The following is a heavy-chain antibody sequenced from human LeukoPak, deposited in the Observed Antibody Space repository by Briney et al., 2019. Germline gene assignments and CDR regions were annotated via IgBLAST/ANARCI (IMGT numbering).Heavy chain of an antibody. CDR3: AREDYSYGYFDY. D-gene: IGHD5-18*01. CDR1: GFTHSDYY. J-gene: IGHJ4*02. CDR2: ISSSGSNI. V-gene: IGHV3-11*01. Sequence: KPGGSLRLSCAASGFTHSDYYMRWIRQAPGKGVEGVSYISSSGSNIYYADSVKGRFNISRDNPKNTLYLQMNSLRAEDTAVYYCAREDYSYGYFDYWGQGTLVTVSS.